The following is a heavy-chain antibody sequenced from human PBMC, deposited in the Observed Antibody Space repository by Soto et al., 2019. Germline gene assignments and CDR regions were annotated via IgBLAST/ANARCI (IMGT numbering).Heavy chain of an antibody. V-gene: IGHV4-39*01. J-gene: IGHJ6*02. CDR2: IYYSGST. CDR3: EGDVGRYYYGMDV. Sequence: KASETLSLTCTVSGGSISSSSYYWGWIRQPPGKGLEWIGSIYYSGSTYYNPSLKSRVTISVDTSKNQFSLKLSSVTAADTAVYYCEGDVGRYYYGMDVWGQGTTVTVSS. CDR1: GGSISSSSYY. D-gene: IGHD3-10*01.